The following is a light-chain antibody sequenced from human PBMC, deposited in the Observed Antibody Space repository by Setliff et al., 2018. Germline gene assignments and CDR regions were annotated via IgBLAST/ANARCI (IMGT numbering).Light chain of an antibody. J-gene: IGLJ1*01. Sequence: VLTQPPSASGTPGQRITISCSGGTSNIGSNPVNWYQQLPGTAPKLLIYSNNQRPSGVPDRFSGSKSGTSASLAVSGLQSEDEADFYCEAWDDSLNGYVFGSGTKVTV. V-gene: IGLV1-44*01. CDR2: SNN. CDR3: EAWDDSLNGYV. CDR1: TSNIGSNP.